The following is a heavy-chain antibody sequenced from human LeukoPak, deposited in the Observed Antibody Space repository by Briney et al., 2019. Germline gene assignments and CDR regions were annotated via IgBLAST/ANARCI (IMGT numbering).Heavy chain of an antibody. J-gene: IGHJ4*02. CDR2: IWCDGSNK. CDR3: ARDFGELLPLDY. CDR1: GFTFSSYG. D-gene: IGHD3-10*01. Sequence: GRSLRLSCAASGFTFSSYGMYWVRQAPGKGLEWVAVIWCDGSNKYYADSVKGRFTISRDNSKNTLYLQMNSLRAEDTAVYYCARDFGELLPLDYWGQGTLVTVSS. V-gene: IGHV3-33*01.